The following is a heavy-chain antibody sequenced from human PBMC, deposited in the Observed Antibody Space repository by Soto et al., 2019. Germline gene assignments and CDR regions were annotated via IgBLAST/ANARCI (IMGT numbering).Heavy chain of an antibody. Sequence: GASVKVSCKAAAYTFTSYDINWVRQATGQDFEWMGWISAYNGNTNYAQKLQGRVTMTTDTSTSTAYMELRSLRSDDTAVYYCARVPGSGWYQYYFDYWGQGTLVTVSS. J-gene: IGHJ4*02. D-gene: IGHD6-19*01. CDR1: AYTFTSYD. CDR2: ISAYNGNT. CDR3: ARVPGSGWYQYYFDY. V-gene: IGHV1-18*01.